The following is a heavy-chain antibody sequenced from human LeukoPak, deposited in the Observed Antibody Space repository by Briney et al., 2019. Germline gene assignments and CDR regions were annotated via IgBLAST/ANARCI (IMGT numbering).Heavy chain of an antibody. Sequence: PGGSLRLSCAASGFTFSSYGMTWVRQAPGKGLEWVSIITGSGGSTYYADSVKGRFTISSDTSKNTMYLQMNSLRAEDTAVYYCARDLSPVVRASPMGYWGQGTLVTVSS. CDR2: ITGSGGST. D-gene: IGHD3-10*01. J-gene: IGHJ4*02. V-gene: IGHV3-23*01. CDR1: GFTFSSYG. CDR3: ARDLSPVVRASPMGY.